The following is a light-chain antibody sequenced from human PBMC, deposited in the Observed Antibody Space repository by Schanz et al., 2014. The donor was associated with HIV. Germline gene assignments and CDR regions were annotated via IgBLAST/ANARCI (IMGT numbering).Light chain of an antibody. CDR1: SSNIGAGYD. Sequence: QSVLTQPPSVSGAPGQRVTISCTGSSSNIGAGYDVHWYQQLPGTAPKLLIYGNSNRPSGVPDRFSGSKSGTSASLAITGLQAEDEADYYCHSYGSILSGSRVFGTGTKLTVL. CDR3: HSYGSILSGSRV. J-gene: IGLJ1*01. CDR2: GNS. V-gene: IGLV1-40*01.